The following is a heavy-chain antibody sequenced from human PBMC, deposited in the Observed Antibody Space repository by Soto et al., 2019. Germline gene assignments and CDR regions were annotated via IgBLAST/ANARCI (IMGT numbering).Heavy chain of an antibody. D-gene: IGHD6-13*01. CDR3: ASEFRDIAAARVFDY. Sequence: EVQLVESGGGLVQPGGSLRLSCAASGFTFSSYSMNWVRQAPGKGLEWVSYISSSSSTIYYADSVKGRFTISRDNAKNSLYLQMNSLRDEDTAVYYCASEFRDIAAARVFDYWGHGTLVTFSS. V-gene: IGHV3-48*02. CDR1: GFTFSSYS. CDR2: ISSSSSTI. J-gene: IGHJ4*01.